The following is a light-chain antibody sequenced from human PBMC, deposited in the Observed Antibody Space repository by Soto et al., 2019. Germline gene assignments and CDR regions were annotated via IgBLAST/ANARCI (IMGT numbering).Light chain of an antibody. CDR1: SSDVGGYNY. J-gene: IGLJ2*01. V-gene: IGLV2-14*03. CDR3: SSYRRGSTRVV. Sequence: QSALSQPASVSGSPGQSITISCTGTSSDVGGYNYVSWYQQHPGKAPKVMIYDVHKRPSGNSNRFSGSKSGSTASLTISGLQVEDEADYYCSSYRRGSTRVVFGGGTKLTVL. CDR2: DVH.